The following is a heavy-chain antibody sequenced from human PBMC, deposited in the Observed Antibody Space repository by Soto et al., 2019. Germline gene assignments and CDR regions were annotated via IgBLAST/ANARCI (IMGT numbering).Heavy chain of an antibody. CDR2: IYSGGST. Sequence: EVQLVETGGGLIQPGGSLRLSCAASGFTVSSNYMSWVRQAPGKGLEWVSVIYSGGSTYYADSVKGRFTISRDNSKNTLYLQMNSLRAEDTAVYYCAREGAVLLRAFDIWGQGTMVTVSS. CDR3: AREGAVLLRAFDI. CDR1: GFTVSSNY. V-gene: IGHV3-53*02. D-gene: IGHD3-10*01. J-gene: IGHJ3*02.